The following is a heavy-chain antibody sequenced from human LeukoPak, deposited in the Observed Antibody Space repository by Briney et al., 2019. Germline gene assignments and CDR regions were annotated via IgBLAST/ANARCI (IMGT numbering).Heavy chain of an antibody. V-gene: IGHV1-69*05. Sequence: GASVKVSCKASGGTFSSYAISWVRQAPGQGLEWMGGIIPIFGTANYAQKFQGRVTMTTDTSTSTAYMELRSLRSDDTAVYYCARDGNNIVYDAFDIWGQGTMVTVSS. J-gene: IGHJ3*02. CDR2: IIPIFGTA. CDR1: GGTFSSYA. CDR3: ARDGNNIVYDAFDI. D-gene: IGHD2/OR15-2a*01.